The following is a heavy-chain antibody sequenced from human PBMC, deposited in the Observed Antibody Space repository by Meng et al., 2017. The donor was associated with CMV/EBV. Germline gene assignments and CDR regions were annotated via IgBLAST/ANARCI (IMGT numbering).Heavy chain of an antibody. CDR2: INPNSGGT. D-gene: IGHD3-3*01. V-gene: IGHV1-2*02. J-gene: IGHJ3*02. Sequence: ASVKVSCKASGYTFTSYYMHWVRQAPGQGLEWMGWINPNSGGTNYAQKFQGRVTMTRDTSISTAYMELSRLRSDDTAVYYCARDRTARLRFLEWLPNHDAFDIWGQGTMVTVSS. CDR3: ARDRTARLRFLEWLPNHDAFDI. CDR1: GYTFTSYY.